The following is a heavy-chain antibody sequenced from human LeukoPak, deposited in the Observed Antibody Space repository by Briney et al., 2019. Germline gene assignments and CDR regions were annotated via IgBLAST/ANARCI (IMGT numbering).Heavy chain of an antibody. CDR3: ARLGDHSSGWYDGVSATKNVRAFDT. Sequence: GASVKVSCKASGGTFSSYAISWVGQAPGQGLEWMGGIIPIFGTANYAQKFQGRVTITADESTSTAYMELSSLRPEDTAVYYCARLGDHSSGWYDGVSATKNVRAFDTWGQGTMVTVSS. D-gene: IGHD6-19*01. CDR1: GGTFSSYA. V-gene: IGHV1-69*13. CDR2: IIPIFGTA. J-gene: IGHJ3*02.